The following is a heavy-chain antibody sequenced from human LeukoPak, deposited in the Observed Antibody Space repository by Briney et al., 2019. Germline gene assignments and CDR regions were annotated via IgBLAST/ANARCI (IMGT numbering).Heavy chain of an antibody. J-gene: IGHJ4*02. CDR3: ARWDLILMVYVD. V-gene: IGHV4-30-4*08. CDR1: GGSISSGDYY. CDR2: IYYSGST. D-gene: IGHD2-8*01. Sequence: SQTLSLTCTVSGGSISSGDYYWSWIRQPPGKGLEWIGYIYYSGSTYYNPSLKSRVTISVDTSKNQFSLKLSSVTAADTAVYYCARWDLILMVYVDWGQGTLVTVSS.